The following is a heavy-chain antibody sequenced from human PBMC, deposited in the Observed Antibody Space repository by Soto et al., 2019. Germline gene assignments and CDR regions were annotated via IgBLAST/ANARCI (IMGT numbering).Heavy chain of an antibody. CDR1: GGSFSGYY. V-gene: IGHV4-34*09. Sequence: TLSLTCAVYGGSFSGYYWTWIRQPPGTGLEWIGEINHSGSTNYNPSLKSRVTISVDTSKNQFSLKLSSVTAADTAVYYCARDRVEMASIDYWGQGTLVTVSS. CDR3: ARDRVEMASIDY. D-gene: IGHD2-15*01. CDR2: INHSGST. J-gene: IGHJ4*02.